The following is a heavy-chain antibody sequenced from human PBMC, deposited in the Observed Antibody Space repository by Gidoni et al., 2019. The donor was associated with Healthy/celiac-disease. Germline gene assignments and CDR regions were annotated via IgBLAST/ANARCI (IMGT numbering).Heavy chain of an antibody. CDR3: AKGDDVLVYYFTMDV. CDR2: INGSGTTT. J-gene: IGHJ6*02. V-gene: IGHV3-23*01. D-gene: IGHD3-9*01. CDR1: GLNLSSYA. Sequence: EVQLLESGGNLVQPGGSLRLSCAASGLNLSSYAMNWVRQAPGQGLEWVSGINGSGTTTYYTESVKGRFTISRDNSRNTVYLYMNSLRAEDTAVYFCAKGDDVLVYYFTMDVWGQGTTVTVSS.